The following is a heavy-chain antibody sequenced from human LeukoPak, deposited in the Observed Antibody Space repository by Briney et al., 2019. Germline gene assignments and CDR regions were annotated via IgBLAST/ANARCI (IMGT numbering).Heavy chain of an antibody. Sequence: PGGSLRLSCAASGFTFTSYAMNWVRQAPGKGLEWVSGISGSGGSTYYADSVKGRFRISRDNSKNTLYLQLNSLRVDDTAEYYCAKAHGGSYHSGIDWGQGTLVIVSS. CDR3: AKAHGGSYHSGID. D-gene: IGHD1-26*01. CDR1: GFTFTSYA. V-gene: IGHV3-23*01. CDR2: ISGSGGST. J-gene: IGHJ4*02.